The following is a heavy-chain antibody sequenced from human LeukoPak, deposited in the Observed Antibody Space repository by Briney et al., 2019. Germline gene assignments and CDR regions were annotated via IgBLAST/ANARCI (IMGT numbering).Heavy chain of an antibody. D-gene: IGHD1-26*01. CDR2: IDWDGDK. CDR1: GFSLSTSGMR. J-gene: IGHJ4*02. CDR3: ARTTSSGSYGAFDY. Sequence: ESGPALVKPTQTLTLTCTFSGFSLSTSGMRVSWIRQPPGKALEWLARIDWDGDKFYSTSLRTRLTISKDTSKNQVVLTLTNMDPVDTATYYCARTTSSGSYGAFDYWGQGTLVTVSS. V-gene: IGHV2-70*04.